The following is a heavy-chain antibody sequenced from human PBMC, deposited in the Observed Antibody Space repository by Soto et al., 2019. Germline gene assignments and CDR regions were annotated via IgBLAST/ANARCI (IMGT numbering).Heavy chain of an antibody. J-gene: IGHJ4*02. CDR2: ISAYNGNT. CDR1: GYTFTSYG. Sequence: ASGEGSCKASGYTFTSYGISWVRQAPGQGLEWMGWISAYNGNTNYAQKLQGRVTMTRDTSTSTVYMELSSLRSEDTAVYYCARVRRSSGYYYGYWGQGTPVTVSS. CDR3: ARVRRSSGYYYGY. V-gene: IGHV1-18*01. D-gene: IGHD3-22*01.